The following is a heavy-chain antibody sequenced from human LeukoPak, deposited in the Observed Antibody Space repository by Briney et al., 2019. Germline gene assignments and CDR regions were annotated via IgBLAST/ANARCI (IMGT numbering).Heavy chain of an antibody. CDR1: GFPFSSYW. V-gene: IGHV3-7*04. Sequence: GGSLRLSCEASGFPFSSYWMTWVRQAPGKGLEWVANIKQDGSKKSYVDSVKGRFTISRDNAKNSLYLQMNSLRAEDTAIYYCTRVGYIDEGIDYWGQGTLVTVSS. CDR3: TRVGYIDEGIDY. CDR2: IKQDGSKK. J-gene: IGHJ4*02. D-gene: IGHD5-24*01.